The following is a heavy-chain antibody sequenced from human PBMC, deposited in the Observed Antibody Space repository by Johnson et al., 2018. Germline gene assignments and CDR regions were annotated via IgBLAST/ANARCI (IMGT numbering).Heavy chain of an antibody. CDR3: ARDRGSSVWSSYYYYGMDV. V-gene: IGHV3-30*03. D-gene: IGHD6-19*01. Sequence: QVQLVESGGGVVQPGRSLRLSCAASGFTFSSYGMHWVRQAPGKGLEWVAVISYDGSNKYYADSVKGRFTISRDNAKNSLYLQMNSLRAEDTALYYCARDRGSSVWSSYYYYGMDVWGQGTTVTVSS. CDR1: GFTFSSYG. J-gene: IGHJ6*02. CDR2: ISYDGSNK.